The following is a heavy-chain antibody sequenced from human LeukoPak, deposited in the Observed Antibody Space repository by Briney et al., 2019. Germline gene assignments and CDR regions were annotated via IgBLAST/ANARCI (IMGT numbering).Heavy chain of an antibody. Sequence: GGSLRLSCAASGFTFSSYAMSWVRQAPGKGLEWVSAISGSGGSTYYADSVKGRFTISRDNSKNTLYLQMNSLRAKDTAVYYCAKDLAHYYDSSGSDYWGQGTLVTASS. CDR2: ISGSGGST. CDR3: AKDLAHYYDSSGSDY. V-gene: IGHV3-23*01. D-gene: IGHD3-22*01. CDR1: GFTFSSYA. J-gene: IGHJ4*02.